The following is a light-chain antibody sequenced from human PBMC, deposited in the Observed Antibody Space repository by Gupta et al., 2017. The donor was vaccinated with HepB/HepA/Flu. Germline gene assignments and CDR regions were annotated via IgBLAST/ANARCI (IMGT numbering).Light chain of an antibody. CDR1: SSNIGSNT. V-gene: IGLV1-44*01. CDR3: ASGDDMMMGV. CDR2: SNN. Sequence: VLTQPPSASGTPGQMVTISCSGSSSNIGSNTVNWYQQLPGTATKLLITSNNQRPAVVPDRFSGSKSGTAASLAIGVRLAEDEADYYGASGDDMMMGVFGGGTKLTVL. J-gene: IGLJ3*02.